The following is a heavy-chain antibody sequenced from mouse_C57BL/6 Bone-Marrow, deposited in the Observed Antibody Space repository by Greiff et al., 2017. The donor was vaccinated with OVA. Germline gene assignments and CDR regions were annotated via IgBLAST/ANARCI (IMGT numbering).Heavy chain of an antibody. Sequence: VQLQQSGPVLVKPGASVKMSCKASGYTFTDYYMNWVKQSHGKSLEWIGVINPYNGGTSYNQKFKGKATLTVDKSSSTAYMELNSLTSEDSAVYYCAREEYSAWFAYWGQGTLVTVSA. CDR1: GYTFTDYY. CDR3: AREEYSAWFAY. CDR2: INPYNGGT. J-gene: IGHJ3*01. D-gene: IGHD5-1*01. V-gene: IGHV1-19*01.